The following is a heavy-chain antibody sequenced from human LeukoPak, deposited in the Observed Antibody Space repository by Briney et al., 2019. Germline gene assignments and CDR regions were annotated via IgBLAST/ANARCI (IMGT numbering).Heavy chain of an antibody. Sequence: PGGSLRLSCAASGFTVSGNYMSWVRQAPGKGLEWVSLLYSGGSTYYADSVKGRFSISRDNSKNTLYLQMNSLRAEDTAVYYCASRDNGYYYDMDFWGQGTTVTVSS. CDR1: GFTVSGNY. D-gene: IGHD5-24*01. V-gene: IGHV3-66*01. J-gene: IGHJ6*02. CDR2: LYSGGST. CDR3: ASRDNGYYYDMDF.